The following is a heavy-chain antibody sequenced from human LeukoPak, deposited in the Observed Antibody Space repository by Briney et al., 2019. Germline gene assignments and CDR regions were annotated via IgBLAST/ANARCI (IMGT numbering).Heavy chain of an antibody. J-gene: IGHJ6*02. D-gene: IGHD2-2*02. CDR2: IIPILGIA. V-gene: IGHV1-69*04. CDR1: GGTLSSYA. CDR3: ASIVVVPAAIPGIYYYYGMDV. Sequence: SVKVSCKASGGTLSSYAISWVRQAPRQGLEWMGRIIPILGIANYAQKFQGRVTITADKSTSTAYMELSSLRSEDTAVYYCASIVVVPAAIPGIYYYYGMDVWGQGTTVTVSS.